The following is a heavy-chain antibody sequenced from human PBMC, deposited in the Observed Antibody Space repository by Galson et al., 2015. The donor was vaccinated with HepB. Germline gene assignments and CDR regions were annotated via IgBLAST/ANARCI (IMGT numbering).Heavy chain of an antibody. V-gene: IGHV3-23*01. CDR2: ISGSGGST. Sequence: SLRLSCAASGFTFSSYAMSWVRQAPGKGLEWVSAISGSGGSTYYADSVKGRFTISRDNSKNTLYLQMNSLRAEDTAVYYCAKSRYYDILTGYERIDAFDIWGQGTMVTVSS. CDR3: AKSRYYDILTGYERIDAFDI. D-gene: IGHD3-9*01. CDR1: GFTFSSYA. J-gene: IGHJ3*02.